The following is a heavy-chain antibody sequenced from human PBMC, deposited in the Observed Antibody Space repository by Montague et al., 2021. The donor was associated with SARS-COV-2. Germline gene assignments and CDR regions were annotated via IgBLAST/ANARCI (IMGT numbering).Heavy chain of an antibody. CDR2: IDPAGGAT. CDR3: ASSNFFAY. CDR1: GFTFSKFG. Sequence: SLRLSCAASGFTFSKFGMNWVRQAPGKGLEWVSTIDPAGGATYYADSVGGRFAISRDNSKNILFLQMDSLTADDTAVYYCASSNFFAYWGQGTLITVSS. J-gene: IGHJ4*02. V-gene: IGHV3-23*01. D-gene: IGHD6-6*01.